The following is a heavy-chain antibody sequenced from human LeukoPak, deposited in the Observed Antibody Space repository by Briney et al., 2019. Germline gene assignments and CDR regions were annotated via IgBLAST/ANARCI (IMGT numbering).Heavy chain of an antibody. CDR3: AKQMSTVTFTPFDY. D-gene: IGHD3-16*01. Sequence: GGSLRLACAASGFTLRSHAMSWVRQAPGKGLEWVSAISGSGGSTDYVDSVKGRFTIARDHSKNPLYLQMNSLRADDTAVYYCAKQMSTVTFTPFDYWGQGTLVTVSS. CDR2: ISGSGGST. V-gene: IGHV3-23*01. CDR1: GFTLRSHA. J-gene: IGHJ4*02.